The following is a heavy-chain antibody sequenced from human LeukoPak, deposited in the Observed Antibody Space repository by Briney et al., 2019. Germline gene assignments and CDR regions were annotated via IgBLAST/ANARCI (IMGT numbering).Heavy chain of an antibody. J-gene: IGHJ6*02. CDR1: GGSISSYY. V-gene: IGHV4-59*01. CDR3: ARGPAGWELTYYYYGMDV. D-gene: IGHD1-26*01. Sequence: SETLSLTCTVSGGSISSYYWSWIRQPPGKGLEWIGYIYYSGSTNYNPSLKSRVTISVDTSKNQFSLKLSSVTAADTAVYYCARGPAGWELTYYYYGMDVWGQGTTVTVSS. CDR2: IYYSGST.